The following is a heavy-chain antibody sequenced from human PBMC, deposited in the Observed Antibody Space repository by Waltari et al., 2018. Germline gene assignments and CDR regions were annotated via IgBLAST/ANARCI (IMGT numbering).Heavy chain of an antibody. Sequence: EEQLVESGGGLAQPGESLRLSCAASGFTFSRDWMDWVRQAPGRGLVWVSRISSDGSTITYADSVKGRFTISRDNAKNTLYVQMNRLRAEDTAVYYCARVATKTYSSPVPGRPYYYGMDVWGQGTTVTVSS. D-gene: IGHD3-22*01. CDR2: ISSDGSTI. J-gene: IGHJ6*02. V-gene: IGHV3-74*01. CDR3: ARVATKTYSSPVPGRPYYYGMDV. CDR1: GFTFSRDW.